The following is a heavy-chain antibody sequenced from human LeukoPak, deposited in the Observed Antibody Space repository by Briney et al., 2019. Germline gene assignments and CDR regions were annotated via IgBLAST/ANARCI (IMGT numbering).Heavy chain of an antibody. Sequence: GRSLRLSCAASGITFSTYAIHWVRQAPGKGLEWVAFIRYDGSNKYYADSVKGRFTISRDNSKNTLYLQMNSLRAEDTAVYYCAKDIDYWGQGTLVTVSS. V-gene: IGHV3-30*02. CDR3: AKDIDY. CDR2: IRYDGSNK. J-gene: IGHJ4*02. CDR1: GITFSTYA.